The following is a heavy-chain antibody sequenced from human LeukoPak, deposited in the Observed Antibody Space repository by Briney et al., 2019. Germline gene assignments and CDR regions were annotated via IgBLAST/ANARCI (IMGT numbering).Heavy chain of an antibody. CDR3: AKSDATYYYDSSGFDY. Sequence: PGGSLRLSCAASGFTFSSYGMHWVRQAPGKGLEWVAVISYDGSNKYYADSVKGRFTISRDNSKNTLYLQMNSLRAEDTAVYYCAKSDATYYYDSSGFDYWGQGTLVTASS. V-gene: IGHV3-30*18. CDR1: GFTFSSYG. J-gene: IGHJ4*02. D-gene: IGHD3-22*01. CDR2: ISYDGSNK.